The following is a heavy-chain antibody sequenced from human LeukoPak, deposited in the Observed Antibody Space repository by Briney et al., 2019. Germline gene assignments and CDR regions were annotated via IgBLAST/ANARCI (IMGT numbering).Heavy chain of an antibody. CDR1: GFTFSSYA. CDR2: ISGSGGST. D-gene: IGHD6-19*01. V-gene: IGHV3-23*01. Sequence: GGSLRLSCAASGFTFSSYAMSWVRQAPGKGLEWVSAISGSGGSTYYADSVKGRFTISRDNSKNTLYLQMNSLRAEDTAVYYCAKGGHQWPEYYVDYWGRGTLVTVSS. CDR3: AKGGHQWPEYYVDY. J-gene: IGHJ4*02.